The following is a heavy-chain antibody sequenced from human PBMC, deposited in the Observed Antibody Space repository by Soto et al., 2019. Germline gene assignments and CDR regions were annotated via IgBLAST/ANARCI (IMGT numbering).Heavy chain of an antibody. CDR1: GGSISSYY. D-gene: IGHD1-26*01. CDR2: IYYSRST. V-gene: IGHV4-59*01. CDR3: ARARGSSRGLWFDP. Sequence: PSETLSLTCTVSGGSISSYYWSWIRQPPGKGLEWIGYIYYSRSTNYNPSLKSRVNISVDTSKNQFSLKLSSVTAADTAVYYCARARGSSRGLWFDPWGQGTLVTVSS. J-gene: IGHJ5*02.